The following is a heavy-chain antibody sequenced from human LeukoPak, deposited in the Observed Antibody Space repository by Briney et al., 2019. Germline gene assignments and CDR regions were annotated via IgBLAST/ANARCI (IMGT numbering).Heavy chain of an antibody. CDR2: ISTYSGDA. D-gene: IGHD5/OR15-5a*01. J-gene: IGHJ5*02. CDR3: AGLGSTVKGRIDP. V-gene: IGHV1-2*02. CDR1: GYHLTGYH. Sequence: ASVKVSCRASGYHLTGYHVHWVRQAPGQGLEWMGRISTYSGDADIAQKFQGRVTMTRDTAISTAYMELSRLTSDDSAVYYCAGLGSTVKGRIDPWGQGTSVTVSS.